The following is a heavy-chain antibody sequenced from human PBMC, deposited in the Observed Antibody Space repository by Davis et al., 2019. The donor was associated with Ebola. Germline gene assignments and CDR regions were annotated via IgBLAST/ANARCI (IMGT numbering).Heavy chain of an antibody. V-gene: IGHV3-9*01. Sequence: PGGSLRLSCAASGFTFADYSMHWVRQPPGKGLEWVSGISWNSDSIAYADSVKGRFTISRDNVNNSLYLQMNSLKPEETALYYDVKDWVGLRLGDLSLYYGDAYVDYWGQGIRVTVPS. J-gene: IGHJ4*02. CDR1: GFTFADYS. CDR2: ISWNSDSI. CDR3: VKDWVGLRLGDLSLYYGDAYVDY. D-gene: IGHD3-16*02.